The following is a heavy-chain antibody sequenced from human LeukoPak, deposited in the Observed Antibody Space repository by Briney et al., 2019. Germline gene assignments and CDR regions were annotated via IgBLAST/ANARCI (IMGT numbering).Heavy chain of an antibody. CDR3: ARGPLDSGYTYFDY. J-gene: IGHJ4*02. V-gene: IGHV4-59*01. Sequence: SETLSLACAVYGGSLSGYYWSWIRQPPGKGLEWIGYFSYSGNTNYNPSLKSRVTISVDTSKNQFSLKLRSVTAADTAIYYCARGPLDSGYTYFDYWGQGTLVSVAS. D-gene: IGHD5-12*01. CDR1: GGSLSGYY. CDR2: FSYSGNT.